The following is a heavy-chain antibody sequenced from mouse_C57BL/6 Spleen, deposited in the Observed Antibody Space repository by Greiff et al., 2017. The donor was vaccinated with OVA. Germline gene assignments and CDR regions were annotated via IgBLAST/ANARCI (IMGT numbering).Heavy chain of an antibody. CDR2: INPSSSYT. Sequence: VQLQQSGAELAQPGASVKLSCKASGYTFTSYWMHWVKQRPGQGLEWIGYINPSSSYTKYNQKFTDKATLTADKSSSTAYMQLRSLTYEDSAVYYWAVVGDWYFDVWGTGTTVTVSS. D-gene: IGHD1-1*01. CDR1: GYTFTSYW. CDR3: AVVGDWYFDV. V-gene: IGHV1-7*01. J-gene: IGHJ1*03.